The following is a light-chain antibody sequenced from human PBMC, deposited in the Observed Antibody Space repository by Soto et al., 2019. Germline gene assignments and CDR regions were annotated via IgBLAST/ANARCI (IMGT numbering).Light chain of an antibody. J-gene: IGKJ2*01. V-gene: IGKV3-20*01. Sequence: EIVLTQSPGTLSLSPGERATLSCKASQTIRSSYLAWYQQKPGQAPRLLIYGASSMATGIPDRFSGSGSGTVFTLTISRLEPEDFAVYYCQQYGISPVTFGQGTKLEIE. CDR1: QTIRSSY. CDR2: GAS. CDR3: QQYGISPVT.